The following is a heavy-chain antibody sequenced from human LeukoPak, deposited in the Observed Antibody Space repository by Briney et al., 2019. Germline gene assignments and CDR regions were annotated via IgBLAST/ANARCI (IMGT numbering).Heavy chain of an antibody. CDR3: AKERNYYGSDALIDY. CDR1: GFPFSDFG. Sequence: GGSLRLSCAASGFPFSDFGMHWVRQAPGKGLEWVAVISYDGSNKYCADSVRGRFTISRDNSKNTLYVQMNSLRAEDTALYYCAKERNYYGSDALIDYWGRGTLVTVSS. CDR2: ISYDGSNK. J-gene: IGHJ4*02. V-gene: IGHV3-30*18. D-gene: IGHD3-10*01.